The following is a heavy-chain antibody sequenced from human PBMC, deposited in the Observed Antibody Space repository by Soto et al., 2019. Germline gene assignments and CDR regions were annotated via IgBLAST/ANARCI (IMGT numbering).Heavy chain of an antibody. J-gene: IGHJ4*02. CDR3: VRFDQVSYYFDY. Sequence: PSETLSLTCTVSGGSITSYYWSWIRQPPGKGLEWIGYIYYRGSTNYNPSLKSRVTISVDTSKNQFSLKLSSITVADTAVYYCVRFDQVSYYFDYWGQGTLVTVSS. D-gene: IGHD3-16*01. CDR2: IYYRGST. V-gene: IGHV4-59*01. CDR1: GGSITSYY.